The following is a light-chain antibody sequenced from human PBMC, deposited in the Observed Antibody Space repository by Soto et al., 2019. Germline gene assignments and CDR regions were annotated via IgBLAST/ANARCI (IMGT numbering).Light chain of an antibody. Sequence: DIQMTQSQSSLSVSVGDRVTITCRASQYISDFLNWYQQKPGKAPVILIYAASTLQSGVPSRFTGSRSETNFTLIISSLQPEDFATYYCQQSYTTPLTFGGGTKVDIK. CDR3: QQSYTTPLT. CDR2: AAS. V-gene: IGKV1-39*01. CDR1: QYISDF. J-gene: IGKJ4*01.